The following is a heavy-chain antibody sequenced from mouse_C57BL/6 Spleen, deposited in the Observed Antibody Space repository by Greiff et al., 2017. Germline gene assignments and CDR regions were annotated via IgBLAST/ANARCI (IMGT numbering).Heavy chain of an antibody. CDR1: GFSLTSYG. CDR2: IWGVGST. Sequence: QVQLKESGPGLVAPSQSLSITCTVSGFSLTSYGVDWVRQSPGKGLEWLGVIWGVGSTNYNSALKSRLSISKDNSKSQVFLQMNRLQTDDTAMYYCASEGNDGYYFAYWGQGTLVTVSA. J-gene: IGHJ3*01. CDR3: ASEGNDGYYFAY. D-gene: IGHD2-3*01. V-gene: IGHV2-6*01.